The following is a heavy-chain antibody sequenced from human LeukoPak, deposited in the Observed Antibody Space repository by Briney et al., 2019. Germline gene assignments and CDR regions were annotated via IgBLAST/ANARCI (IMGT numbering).Heavy chain of an antibody. J-gene: IGHJ4*02. CDR3: ARLGYCSSASCGPLDY. V-gene: IGHV4-39*01. D-gene: IGHD2-2*01. CDR2: IYYSGST. CDR1: GGSISSSSYY. Sequence: ASETLSLTCTVSGGSISSSSYYWGWIRQPPGKGLEWIGSIYYSGSTYYKPSLKSRVTISVDTSKNQFSLKLNSVTAADTALDYCARLGYCSSASCGPLDYWGQGTLVTVSS.